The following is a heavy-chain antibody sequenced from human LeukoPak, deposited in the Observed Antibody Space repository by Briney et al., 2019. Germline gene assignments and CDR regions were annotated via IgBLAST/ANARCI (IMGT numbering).Heavy chain of an antibody. CDR3: AREGIYYDSSGYYYFDY. V-gene: IGHV3-11*06. D-gene: IGHD3-22*01. CDR1: GFTFSNYY. CDR2: ISSSSSYI. J-gene: IGHJ4*02. Sequence: GGSLRLSCAASGFTFSNYYMTWIRQAPGKGLEWVSYISSSSSYIYYADSVKGRFTISRDNAKNSLYLQMNSLRAEDTAVYYCAREGIYYDSSGYYYFDYWGQGTLVTVSS.